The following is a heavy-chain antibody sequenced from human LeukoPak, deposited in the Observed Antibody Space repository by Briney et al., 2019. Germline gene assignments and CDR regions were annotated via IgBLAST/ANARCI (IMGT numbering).Heavy chain of an antibody. CDR1: GFTFSSYS. CDR2: ISSSSSYM. CDR3: ARGGYSSSWYHDS. Sequence: GGSLRLSCAASGFTFSSYSMNWVRQAPGRGLEWVSSISSSSSYMYYADSVKGRFAISRDNAKNSLYMQVNSLRAEDTAVYYCARGGYSSSWYHDSWGQGTLVTVSS. D-gene: IGHD6-13*01. V-gene: IGHV3-21*01. J-gene: IGHJ4*02.